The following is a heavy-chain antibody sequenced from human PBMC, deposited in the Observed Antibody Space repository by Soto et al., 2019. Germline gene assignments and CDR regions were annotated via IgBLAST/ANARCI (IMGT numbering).Heavy chain of an antibody. J-gene: IGHJ4*02. CDR2: IYYSGST. CDR1: GGSISSGGYY. V-gene: IGHV4-31*03. Sequence: TSETLSLTCTVSGGSISSGGYYWSWIRQHPGKGLEWIGYIYYSGSTYYNPSLKSRVTISVDTSKNQFSLKLSSVTAADTAVYYCERADLGYSSSYYFDYWGQGTLVTVSS. D-gene: IGHD6-6*01. CDR3: ERADLGYSSSYYFDY.